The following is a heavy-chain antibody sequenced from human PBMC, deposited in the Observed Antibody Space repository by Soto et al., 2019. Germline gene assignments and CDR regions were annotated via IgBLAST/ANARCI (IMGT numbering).Heavy chain of an antibody. CDR1: GGSFSNYY. V-gene: IGHV4-34*01. D-gene: IGHD3-10*01. J-gene: IGHJ4*02. CDR2: INHSGST. Sequence: SETLSLTCAVYGGSFSNYYWSWIRQPPGKGLEWIGEINHSGSTNYNPSLKSRVTISVDTSKNQFSLKLSSVTAADTAVYYCARGLTGGSEASGEYWGQGTLVTVSS. CDR3: ARGLTGGSEASGEY.